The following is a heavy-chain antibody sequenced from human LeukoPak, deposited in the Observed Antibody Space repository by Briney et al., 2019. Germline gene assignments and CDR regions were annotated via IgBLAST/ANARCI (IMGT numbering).Heavy chain of an antibody. CDR1: GFTFTDEY. Sequence: GASVKVSCKSSGFTFTDEYIHWVRQAPGQGLEWMGWISAYNGNTNFAQKLQGRVAMTTDTSTSTAYMELRSLRSDDTAVYYCARAASRGYCSGGSCYSYFDYWGQGTLVTVSS. V-gene: IGHV1-18*01. D-gene: IGHD2-15*01. CDR2: ISAYNGNT. CDR3: ARAASRGYCSGGSCYSYFDY. J-gene: IGHJ4*02.